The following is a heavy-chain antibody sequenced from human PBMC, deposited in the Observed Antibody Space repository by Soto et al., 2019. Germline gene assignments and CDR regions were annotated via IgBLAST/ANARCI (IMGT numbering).Heavy chain of an antibody. CDR1: GESLSGYY. V-gene: IGHV4-34*01. Sequence: QVQLQQWGAGLLKPSETLSLTCAVYGESLSGYYGNWIRQSPGKGLGWIGEINYSGNTNYNPSLKSRVTISIDTSKTQFSLNMSSVTAADTAVYYCARTRNLDVWGQGTTVIVSS. J-gene: IGHJ6*02. CDR2: INYSGNT. D-gene: IGHD1-1*01. CDR3: ARTRNLDV.